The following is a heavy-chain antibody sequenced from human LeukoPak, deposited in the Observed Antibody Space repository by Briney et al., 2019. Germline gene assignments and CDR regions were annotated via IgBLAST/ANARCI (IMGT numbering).Heavy chain of an antibody. D-gene: IGHD3-3*01. CDR1: GFTFSSYA. CDR2: ISYDGSNK. CDR3: ARDRGQVFGDY. V-gene: IGHV3-30*04. J-gene: IGHJ4*02. Sequence: SEGSLRLSCAASGFTFSSYAMHWVRQAPGKGLEWVAVISYDGSNKYYADSVKGRFTISRDNSKNTLYLQMNSLRAEDTAVYYCARDRGQVFGDYWGQGTLVTVSS.